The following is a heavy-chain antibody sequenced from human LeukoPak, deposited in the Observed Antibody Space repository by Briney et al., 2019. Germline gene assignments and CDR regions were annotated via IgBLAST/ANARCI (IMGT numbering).Heavy chain of an antibody. CDR2: INDNGGRT. D-gene: IGHD1-26*01. Sequence: GGSLRLSSLAPGFTPIRYVMHWGRQAPGKGLEYVSGINDNGGRTHYGDSVKGRFSISRDNSKNTLHLQMSTLRAEDTALYYCVKDVRGSYVFDYWGQGILVTVAS. V-gene: IGHV3-64D*09. J-gene: IGHJ4*02. CDR1: GFTPIRYV. CDR3: VKDVRGSYVFDY.